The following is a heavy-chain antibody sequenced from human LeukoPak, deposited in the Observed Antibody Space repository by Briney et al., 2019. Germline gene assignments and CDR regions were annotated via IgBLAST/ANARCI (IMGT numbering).Heavy chain of an antibody. Sequence: GGSLRLSCAASGFTFSSYAMHWVRQAPGKGLEWVAVISYDGSNKYYEDSVKGRFTISRDNSKNTLYLQMNSLRAEDTAVYYCARPGGQYWWLQFFDYWGQGTLVTVSS. D-gene: IGHD5-24*01. V-gene: IGHV3-30-3*01. CDR2: ISYDGSNK. CDR3: ARPGGQYWWLQFFDY. CDR1: GFTFSSYA. J-gene: IGHJ4*02.